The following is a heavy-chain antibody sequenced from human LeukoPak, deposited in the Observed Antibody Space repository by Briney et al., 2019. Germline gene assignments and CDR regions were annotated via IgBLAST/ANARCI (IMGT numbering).Heavy chain of an antibody. CDR1: GGSISSYY. D-gene: IGHD6-6*01. CDR3: TRGGPSASHYYYYMDV. Sequence: SETLSLTCTVSGGSISSYYWSWIRQPAGKGLEWIGRIYTSGSTNYNPSLKGRVTMSVDTSKNQFSLKLSSVTAADTAVYYCTRGGPSASHYYYYMDVWGKGTTVTVSS. V-gene: IGHV4-4*07. CDR2: IYTSGST. J-gene: IGHJ6*03.